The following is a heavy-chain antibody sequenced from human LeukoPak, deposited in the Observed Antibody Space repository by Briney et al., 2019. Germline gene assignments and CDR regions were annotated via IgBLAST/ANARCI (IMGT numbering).Heavy chain of an antibody. CDR3: ARVRANYYDSSGYLLDY. J-gene: IGHJ4*02. D-gene: IGHD3-22*01. V-gene: IGHV4-4*07. CDR1: GGSISSYY. Sequence: NPSETLSLTCTVSGGSISSYYWNWIRQPAGKGLEWIGRIHTSGSTNYNPSLKSRVTISVDTSKNQFSLKLSSVTAADTAVYYCARVRANYYDSSGYLLDYWGQGTLVTVSS. CDR2: IHTSGST.